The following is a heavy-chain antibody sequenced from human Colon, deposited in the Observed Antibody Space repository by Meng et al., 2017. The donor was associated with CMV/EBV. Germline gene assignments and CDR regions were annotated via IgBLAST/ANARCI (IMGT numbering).Heavy chain of an antibody. V-gene: IGHV3-9*01. D-gene: IGHD1-26*01. CDR3: AKDVGANFFYGLDV. CDR2: ITWNSETI. J-gene: IGHJ6*02. Sequence: GGSLRLSCEASGFTFDDHAMHWVRQVPGKGPEWVAGITWNSETIAYGDSVTGQFTVSRDNAKTAMYLQMNTLRAEDTALYYCAKDVGANFFYGLDVWGQGTTVTVSS. CDR1: GFTFDDHA.